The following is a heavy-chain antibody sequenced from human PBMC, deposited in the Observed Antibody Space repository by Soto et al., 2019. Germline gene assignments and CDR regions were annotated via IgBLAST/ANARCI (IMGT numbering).Heavy chain of an antibody. CDR1: GFTFSSYG. J-gene: IGHJ4*02. Sequence: QVQLVESGGGVVQPGRSLRLSCAASGFTFSSYGMHWVRQAPGKGLEWVAVIWYDGSNKYYADSVKGRFTISRDNSKNTLYLTMNSLRAEGTAVYYCARGQGDYWGQGTLVTVSS. V-gene: IGHV3-33*01. CDR2: IWYDGSNK. CDR3: ARGQGDY.